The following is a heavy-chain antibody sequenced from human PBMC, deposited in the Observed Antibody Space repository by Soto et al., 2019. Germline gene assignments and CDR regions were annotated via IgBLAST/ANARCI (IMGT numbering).Heavy chain of an antibody. CDR3: ASVTFGGIVLAH. D-gene: IGHD3-16*01. V-gene: IGHV4-59*01. Sequence: SETLSLTCTASAASFSKYYWTWIRQSPGKGLEWIGYIYFNGNTNYNPSLKRRVTMSIDTSKKQFSLNLSSVTAADTAVYYCASVTFGGIVLAHWGQGALVTV. J-gene: IGHJ4*02. CDR2: IYFNGNT. CDR1: AASFSKYY.